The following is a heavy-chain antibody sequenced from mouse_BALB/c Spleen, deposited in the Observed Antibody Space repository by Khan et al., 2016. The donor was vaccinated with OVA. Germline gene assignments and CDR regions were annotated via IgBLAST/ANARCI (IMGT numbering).Heavy chain of an antibody. CDR1: GYTFTKYW. V-gene: IGHV1-7*01. CDR3: VNHGSSSAWFTY. CDR2: INPSTGYT. J-gene: IGHJ3*01. Sequence: VKLQESGAELAKPGASVKMSCKASGYTFTKYWMHWVKQRPGQGLEWIGYINPSTGYTEYNQKFKDKATLTADKSSSTAYMQLSSLTSEDSAVDYCVNHGSSSAWFTYWGQGTLVTVSA. D-gene: IGHD1-1*01.